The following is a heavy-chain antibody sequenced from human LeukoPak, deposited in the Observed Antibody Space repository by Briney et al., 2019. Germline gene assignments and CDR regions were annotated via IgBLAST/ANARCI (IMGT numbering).Heavy chain of an antibody. D-gene: IGHD4-17*01. CDR3: ARVGPRQLYGDYVLSLDY. Sequence: SGTLSLTCTVSGGSISSYYWSWIRQPPGKGLEWIGYIYYSGSTNYNPSLKSRVTMSVDTSKNHFSLKLSSLTAADTAVYYCARVGPRQLYGDYVLSLDYWGQGTLVTVSS. CDR2: IYYSGST. J-gene: IGHJ4*02. V-gene: IGHV4-59*01. CDR1: GGSISSYY.